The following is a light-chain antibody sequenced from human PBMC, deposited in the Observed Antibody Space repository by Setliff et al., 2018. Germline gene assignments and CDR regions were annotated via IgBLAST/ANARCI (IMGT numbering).Light chain of an antibody. CDR1: SSNIGTNT. CDR3: SSWDDSLDGFYV. CDR2: NNN. V-gene: IGLV1-44*01. Sequence: QSVLTQPPSASGTPGQRVTISCSGSSSNIGTNTVNWYQPLPGTAPKLLIYNNNQRPSGVPDRFSGSKSGTSASLAISGLQSEDEADYYCSSWDDSLDGFYVFGTGTKV. J-gene: IGLJ1*01.